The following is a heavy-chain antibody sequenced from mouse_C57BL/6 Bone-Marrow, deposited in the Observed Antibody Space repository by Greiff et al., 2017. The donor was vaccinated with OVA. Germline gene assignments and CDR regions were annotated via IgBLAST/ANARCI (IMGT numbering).Heavy chain of an antibody. V-gene: IGHV1-52*01. CDR1: GYTFTSYW. D-gene: IGHD2-1*01. J-gene: IGHJ3*01. CDR3: ARWGYYGPFAY. CDR2: IDPSDSET. Sequence: QVRLQQPGAELVRPGSSVKLSCKASGYTFTSYWMHWVKQRPIQGLEWIGNIDPSDSETHYNQKFKDKATLTVDKSSSTAYMQLSSLTSEDSAVYYCARWGYYGPFAYWGQGTLVTVSA.